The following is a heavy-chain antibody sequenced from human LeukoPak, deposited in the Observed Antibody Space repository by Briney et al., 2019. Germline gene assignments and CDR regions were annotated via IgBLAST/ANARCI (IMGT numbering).Heavy chain of an antibody. V-gene: IGHV4-34*01. CDR2: INHSGST. CDR3: ARSAHTSYDFWSGYYFDY. D-gene: IGHD3-3*01. J-gene: IGHJ4*02. Sequence: SETLSLTCAVYGGSFSGYYWSWIRQPPGKGLEWIGEINHSGSTNYNPSLKSRVTISVDTSKNQFSLKLRSVTAADTAVYYCARSAHTSYDFWSGYYFDYWGQGTLVTVSS. CDR1: GGSFSGYY.